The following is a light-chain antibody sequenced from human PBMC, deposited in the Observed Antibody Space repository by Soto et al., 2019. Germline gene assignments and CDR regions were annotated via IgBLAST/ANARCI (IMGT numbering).Light chain of an antibody. Sequence: EIVLTQSPATLSLSPGERATLSCRASQNIGIYLTWYRQKPGQAPRLLIYGASNRATGIPDRFSGSGSGTDFAPTITSLEPEDFAVYYCQHRSNWPGTWTFGQGTKVEIK. CDR2: GAS. CDR3: QHRSNWPGTWT. J-gene: IGKJ1*01. CDR1: QNIGIY. V-gene: IGKV3-11*01.